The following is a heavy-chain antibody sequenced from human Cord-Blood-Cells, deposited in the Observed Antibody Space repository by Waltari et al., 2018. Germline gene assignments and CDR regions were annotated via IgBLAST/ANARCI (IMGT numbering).Heavy chain of an antibody. D-gene: IGHD6-13*01. CDR1: GGSFSGYY. Sequence: QVQLQQWGAGLLKPSETLSLTCAVYGGSFSGYYWSWIRQPPGKGLEWIGEINHSGSTDDGPCLESRVTRAVDTSKSQFCRKLSAVTAADTAVYYCARAVGSYSSSWYYLGYWGQGTLVTVSS. CDR2: INHSGST. CDR3: ARAVGSYSSSWYYLGY. J-gene: IGHJ4*02. V-gene: IGHV4-34*01.